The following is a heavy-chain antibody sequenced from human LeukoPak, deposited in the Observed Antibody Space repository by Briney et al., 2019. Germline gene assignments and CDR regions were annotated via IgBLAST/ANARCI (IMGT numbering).Heavy chain of an antibody. CDR1: GGSFSGYY. V-gene: IGHV4-34*01. CDR3: ARGGTQRWYQQLPFDY. J-gene: IGHJ4*02. Sequence: SETLSLTCAVYGGSFSGYYWSWIRQPPGKGLEWIGEINHSGSTNYNPSLKSRVTISVDTSKNQFSLKLSSVTAADTAVYYCARGGTQRWYQQLPFDYWGQGTLVTVSS. CDR2: INHSGST. D-gene: IGHD4-23*01.